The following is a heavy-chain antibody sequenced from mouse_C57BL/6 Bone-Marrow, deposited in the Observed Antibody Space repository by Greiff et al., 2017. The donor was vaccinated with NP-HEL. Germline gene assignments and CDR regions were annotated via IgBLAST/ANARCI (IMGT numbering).Heavy chain of an antibody. D-gene: IGHD2-4*01. V-gene: IGHV1-80*01. J-gene: IGHJ3*01. CDR2: IYPGDGDT. Sequence: VKPGASVKISCKASGYAFSSYWMNWVKQRPGKGLEWIGQIYPGDGDTNYNGKFKGKATLTADKSSSTAYMQLSSLTSEDSAVYFCARWKIYYDYDVPFAYWGQGTLVTVSA. CDR3: ARWKIYYDYDVPFAY. CDR1: GYAFSSYW.